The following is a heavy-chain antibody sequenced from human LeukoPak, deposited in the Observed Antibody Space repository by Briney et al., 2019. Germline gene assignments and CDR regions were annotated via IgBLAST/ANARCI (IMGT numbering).Heavy chain of an antibody. CDR2: MNPNSGNT. Sequence: VASVKVSCKASGGTFSSYAISWVRQATGQGLEWMGWMNPNSGNTGYAQKFQGRVTMTRNTSISTAYMELSSLRSEDTAVYYCARGQAGRRRSMGMDVWGQGTTVTVSS. V-gene: IGHV1-8*02. D-gene: IGHD6-6*01. CDR1: GGTFSSYA. CDR3: ARGQAGRRRSMGMDV. J-gene: IGHJ6*02.